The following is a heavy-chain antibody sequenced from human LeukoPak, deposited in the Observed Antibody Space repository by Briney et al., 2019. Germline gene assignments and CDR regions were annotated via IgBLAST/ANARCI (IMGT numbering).Heavy chain of an antibody. D-gene: IGHD5-24*01. CDR3: AKRQMATKTFDY. CDR2: ISGSGGST. Sequence: GGSLRLSCAASGFIFSSYAMSWVRQAPGKGLEWVSAISGSGGSTYYADSVKGRFTISRDNSKNTLYLQMNSLRAEDTAVYYCAKRQMATKTFDYWGQGTLVTVSS. V-gene: IGHV3-23*01. CDR1: GFIFSSYA. J-gene: IGHJ4*02.